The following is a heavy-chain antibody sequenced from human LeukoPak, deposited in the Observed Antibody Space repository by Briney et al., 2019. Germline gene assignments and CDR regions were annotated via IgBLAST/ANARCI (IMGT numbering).Heavy chain of an antibody. V-gene: IGHV3-21*01. CDR2: ISSSSSCI. CDR1: GFTFSSYS. J-gene: IGHJ6*02. D-gene: IGHD3-22*01. Sequence: GGSLRLSCAASGFTFSSYSMNWVRQAPGKGLEWVSSISSSSSCIYYADSVKGRLTISRDNAKNSLYLQMNSLRAEDTAVYYCARDGYDSSGYYYYYYGMDVWGQGTTVTVSS. CDR3: ARDGYDSSGYYYYYYGMDV.